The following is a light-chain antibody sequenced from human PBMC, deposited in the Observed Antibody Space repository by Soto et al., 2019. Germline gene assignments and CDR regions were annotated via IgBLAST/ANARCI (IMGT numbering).Light chain of an antibody. Sequence: QSALTQPPSASGSPGQSVAISCTGTSSDVAGYNYVSWYQQHPGKAPKLMIYEVNKRPSGVPDRCSGSRSGNTASLTVSGLQAEDDSDYYCSSYAGSSNVFGTGTKLTVL. CDR1: SSDVAGYNY. CDR3: SSYAGSSNV. J-gene: IGLJ1*01. CDR2: EVN. V-gene: IGLV2-8*01.